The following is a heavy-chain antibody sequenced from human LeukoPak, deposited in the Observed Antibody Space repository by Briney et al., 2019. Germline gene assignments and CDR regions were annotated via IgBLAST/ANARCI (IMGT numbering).Heavy chain of an antibody. D-gene: IGHD3-16*02. J-gene: IGHJ3*02. V-gene: IGHV1-69*13. CDR3: ARESYDYVWGSYRLPNAFDI. CDR2: IIPIFGTA. CDR1: GGTFISYA. Sequence: SVKVSCKASGGTFISYAISWVRQAPGQGLEWMGGIIPIFGTANYAQKFQGRVTITADESTSTAYMELSSLRSEDTAVYYCARESYDYVWGSYRLPNAFDIWGQGTMVTVSS.